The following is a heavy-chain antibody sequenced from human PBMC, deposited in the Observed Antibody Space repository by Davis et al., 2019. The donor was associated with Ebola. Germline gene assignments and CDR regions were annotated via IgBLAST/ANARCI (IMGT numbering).Heavy chain of an antibody. CDR1: GFTFSSYS. J-gene: IGHJ4*02. CDR3: ASPVLYGDYSHFDY. V-gene: IGHV3-48*02. D-gene: IGHD4-17*01. Sequence: GGSLRLSCAASGFTFSSYSMNWVRQAPGKGLEWVSYISSSSSTIYYADSVKGRFTISRDNAKNSLYLQMNSLRDEDTAVYYCASPVLYGDYSHFDYWGQGTLVTVSS. CDR2: ISSSSSTI.